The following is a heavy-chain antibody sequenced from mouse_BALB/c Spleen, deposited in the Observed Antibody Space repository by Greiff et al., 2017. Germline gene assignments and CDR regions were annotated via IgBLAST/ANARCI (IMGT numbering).Heavy chain of an antibody. V-gene: IGHV5-6-3*01. D-gene: IGHD2-3*01. Sequence: EVQGVESGGGLVQPGGSLKLSCAASGFTFSSYGMSWVRQTPDKRLELVATINSNGGSTYYPDSVKGRFTISRDNAKNTLYLQMSSLKSEDTAMYYCARCYDVYYRAMDYWGQGTSVTVSS. CDR2: INSNGGST. CDR1: GFTFSSYG. J-gene: IGHJ4*01. CDR3: ARCYDVYYRAMDY.